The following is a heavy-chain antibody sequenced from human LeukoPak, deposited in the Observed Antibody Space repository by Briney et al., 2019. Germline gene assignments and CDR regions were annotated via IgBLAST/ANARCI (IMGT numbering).Heavy chain of an antibody. J-gene: IGHJ5*02. Sequence: SGTLSLTCAVSGGSISSSNWWSWVRQPPGKGLEWIGEIYHSGTANYNPSLKSRVTISADKSKNQFSLKLSSVTAADTAVYYCARAPSPWDWFDPWGQGTLVTVSS. D-gene: IGHD7-27*01. V-gene: IGHV4-4*02. CDR2: IYHSGTA. CDR1: GGSISSSNW. CDR3: ARAPSPWDWFDP.